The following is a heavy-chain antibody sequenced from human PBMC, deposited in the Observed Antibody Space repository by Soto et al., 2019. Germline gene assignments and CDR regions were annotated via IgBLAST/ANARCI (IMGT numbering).Heavy chain of an antibody. Sequence: GESLKISCKCSGYSFTIYWIGWVRQMPGKGLEWMGIIYPGDSDTRYSPSFQGQVTISADKSISTAYLQWSSLKASDTAMYYCARLEFLGSSDRITDAFDIWGQGTMVTVSS. CDR3: ARLEFLGSSDRITDAFDI. CDR1: GYSFTIYW. J-gene: IGHJ3*02. V-gene: IGHV5-51*01. D-gene: IGHD6-25*01. CDR2: IYPGDSDT.